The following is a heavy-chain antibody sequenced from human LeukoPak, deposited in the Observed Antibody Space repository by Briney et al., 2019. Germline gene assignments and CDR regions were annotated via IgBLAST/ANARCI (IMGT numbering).Heavy chain of an antibody. CDR3: ARVRLTTNSFDP. Sequence: GGSLRLSCAASGFTLDDYGMSWVRQAPGKGLEWVSGINWNGGSTGYADSVKGRFTISRDNAKNSLYLQMNSLRAEDTALYHCARVRLTTNSFDPWGRGTLVTVSS. CDR2: INWNGGST. V-gene: IGHV3-20*01. CDR1: GFTLDDYG. J-gene: IGHJ5*02. D-gene: IGHD3-22*01.